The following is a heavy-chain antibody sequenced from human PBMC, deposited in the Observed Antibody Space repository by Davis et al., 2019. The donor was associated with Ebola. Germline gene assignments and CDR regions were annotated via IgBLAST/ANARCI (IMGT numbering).Heavy chain of an antibody. Sequence: ASVKVSCKASGYTFTGYYMHWVRQAPGQGLEWMGWINPNSGGTNYAQKFQGRVTMTRDTSISTAYMELSRLCSDDTAVYYCARVRRGTGGERWFDPWGQGTLVTVSS. CDR2: INPNSGGT. J-gene: IGHJ5*02. V-gene: IGHV1-2*02. D-gene: IGHD1-1*01. CDR1: GYTFTGYY. CDR3: ARVRRGTGGERWFDP.